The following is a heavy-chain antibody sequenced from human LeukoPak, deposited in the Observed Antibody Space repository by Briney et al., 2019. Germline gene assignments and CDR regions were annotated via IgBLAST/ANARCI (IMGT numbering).Heavy chain of an antibody. V-gene: IGHV3-74*01. CDR1: GFSFSSSW. CDR2: INDDETST. J-gene: IGHJ4*02. D-gene: IGHD1-26*01. Sequence: PGGSLRLSCAASGFSFSSSWMHWVRQVPGKGLEWVSRINDDETSTTYAESVKGRFTISRDNAKNTLFLQMNSLRAEGTAVYYCATTGSGSYYDYWGQGTLVTASS. CDR3: ATTGSGSYYDY.